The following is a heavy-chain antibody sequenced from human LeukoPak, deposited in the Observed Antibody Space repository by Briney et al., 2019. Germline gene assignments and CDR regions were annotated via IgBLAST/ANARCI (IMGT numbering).Heavy chain of an antibody. CDR3: AKDSRIVPAATEFDY. Sequence: PGGSLRLSCAASGFTFSSYAMSWVRQAPGRGLEWVSAITDTGGGTYYADSVKGRFTISRDNSKHTLYLQMNSLRAEDTAVYYCAKDSRIVPAATEFDYWGQGTLVTVSS. CDR2: ITDTGGGT. V-gene: IGHV3-23*01. J-gene: IGHJ4*02. D-gene: IGHD2-2*01. CDR1: GFTFSSYA.